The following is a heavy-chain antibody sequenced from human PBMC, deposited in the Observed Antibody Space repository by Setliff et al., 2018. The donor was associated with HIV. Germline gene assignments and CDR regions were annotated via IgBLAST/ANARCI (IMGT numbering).Heavy chain of an antibody. CDR1: GFTFSSYG. V-gene: IGHV3-30*02. D-gene: IGHD1-1*01. J-gene: IGHJ4*02. Sequence: GGSLRLSCAASGFTFSSYGMHWVRQAPGKGLEWVTFIRHDGINEDYRDSVKGRFTISRDNAKNSLYLQMNSLRVEDTAVYYCARQQQLADYWAQGTLVTVSS. CDR3: ARQQQLADY. CDR2: IRHDGINE.